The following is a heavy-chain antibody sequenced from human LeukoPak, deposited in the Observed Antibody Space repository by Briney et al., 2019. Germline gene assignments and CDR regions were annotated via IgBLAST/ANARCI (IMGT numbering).Heavy chain of an antibody. J-gene: IGHJ6*02. CDR1: GFTFSSYA. Sequence: GGSLRLSCAASGFTFSSYAMSWVRQAPGKGLEWVANIERDGSEKYYVDSVKGRFIISRDNAKNSLYLEMNSLRAEDTAVYYCARDWRYCSSSSCLAMDVWGQGTTVTVSS. CDR3: ARDWRYCSSSSCLAMDV. V-gene: IGHV3-7*01. CDR2: IERDGSEK. D-gene: IGHD2-2*01.